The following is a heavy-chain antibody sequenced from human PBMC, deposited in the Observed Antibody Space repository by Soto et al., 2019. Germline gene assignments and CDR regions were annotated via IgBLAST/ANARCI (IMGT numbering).Heavy chain of an antibody. CDR1: GGTFSNYG. V-gene: IGHV1-69*01. CDR2: IIPIFGTA. J-gene: IGHJ4*02. D-gene: IGHD3-22*01. CDR3: TRDGTLYESSAYYYHY. Sequence: QVQLVQSWAEVKKAGSSVTVSCKASGGTFSNYGVNWVRQAPGQGLAWMGGIIPIFGTAKYAQKSQGRVTTTADDSTKAAYMELSSLRSEDTAVHYFTRDGTLYESSAYYYHYWCQGTLVTVSS.